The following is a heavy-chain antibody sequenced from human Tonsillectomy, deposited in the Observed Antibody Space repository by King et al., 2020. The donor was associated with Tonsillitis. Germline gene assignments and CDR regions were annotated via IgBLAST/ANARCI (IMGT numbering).Heavy chain of an antibody. D-gene: IGHD2/OR15-2a*01. CDR3: ARGSQVSLNYFDC. Sequence: QLQESGPRLVKPSETLSLTCTVSGDSISSYYWSWIRQPPGKGLEWIGYIYYSGGTKYNPSLKSRVTISVDTSKNQFSLKLRSVTAADTAVYYCARGSQVSLNYFDCWGQGTLVTVSS. J-gene: IGHJ4*02. CDR1: GDSISSYY. V-gene: IGHV4-59*01. CDR2: IYYSGGT.